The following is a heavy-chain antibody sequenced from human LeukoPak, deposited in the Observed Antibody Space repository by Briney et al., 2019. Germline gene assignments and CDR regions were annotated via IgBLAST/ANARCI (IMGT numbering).Heavy chain of an antibody. V-gene: IGHV1-46*01. J-gene: IGHJ6*03. D-gene: IGHD3-10*01. CDR3: ARVVTNVLLWFGELLSIRNYYYYYMDV. CDR2: INPSGGST. CDR1: GYTFTSYY. Sequence: ASVKVSCKASGYTFTSYYMHWVRQAPGQGLEWMGIINPSGGSTSYAQKFQGRVTMTTDASTSTAYMELRSLRSDDTAVYYCARVVTNVLLWFGELLSIRNYYYYYMDVWGKGTTVTISS.